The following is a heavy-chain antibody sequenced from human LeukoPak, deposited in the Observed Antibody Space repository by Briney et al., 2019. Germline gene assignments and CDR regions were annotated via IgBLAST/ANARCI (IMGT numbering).Heavy chain of an antibody. Sequence: SETLSPTCTVSGGSISSGGYYWRWIRQHPGKGLEWIGYIYYSGSTYYNPSLKSRVTISVDTSKNQFSLKLSSVTAADTAVYYCARSSEVGAPYDAFDIWGQGTMVTVSS. V-gene: IGHV4-31*03. CDR3: ARSSEVGAPYDAFDI. CDR2: IYYSGST. J-gene: IGHJ3*02. CDR1: GGSISSGGYY. D-gene: IGHD1-26*01.